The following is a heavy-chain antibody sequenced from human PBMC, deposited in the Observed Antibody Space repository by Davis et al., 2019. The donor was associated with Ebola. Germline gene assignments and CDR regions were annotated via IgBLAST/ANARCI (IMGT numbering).Heavy chain of an antibody. CDR2: INPNSGGT. CDR1: GGTFSSYA. V-gene: IGHV1-2*04. CDR3: ARDVTMVRGVSLYGGMDV. D-gene: IGHD3-10*01. Sequence: ASVKVSCKASGGTFSSYAISWVRQAPGQGLEWMGWINPNSGGTNYAQKFQGWVTMTRDTSISTAYMELSRLRSDDTAVYYCARDVTMVRGVSLYGGMDVWGQGTTVTVSS. J-gene: IGHJ6*02.